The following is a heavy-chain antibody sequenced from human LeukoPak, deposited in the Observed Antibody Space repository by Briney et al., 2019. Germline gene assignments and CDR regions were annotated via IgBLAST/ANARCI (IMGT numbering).Heavy chain of an antibody. J-gene: IGHJ5*02. Sequence: GASVKVSCKASGYTFTSYYMHWVRQAPGQGLEWMGRIIPILGIANYAQKFQGRVTITADKSTSTAYMELSSLRSEDTAVYYCARGRAAAGFCWFDPWGQGTLVTVSS. CDR1: GYTFTSYY. D-gene: IGHD6-13*01. V-gene: IGHV1-69*04. CDR2: IIPILGIA. CDR3: ARGRAAAGFCWFDP.